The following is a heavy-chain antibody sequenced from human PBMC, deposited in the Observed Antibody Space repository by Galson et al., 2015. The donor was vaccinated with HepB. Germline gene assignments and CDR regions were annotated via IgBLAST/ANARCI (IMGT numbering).Heavy chain of an antibody. CDR2: FDPEDGET. Sequence: SVKVSCKVSGYTLTDLSMHWVRQAPGKGLEWMGGFDPEDGETIYAQKFQGRVTMTEDTSTDTAYMELSSLRSEDTAVYYCATDHGYCSSTSCYTDAFDIWGQGTMVTVSS. V-gene: IGHV1-24*01. J-gene: IGHJ3*02. D-gene: IGHD2-2*02. CDR1: GYTLTDLS. CDR3: ATDHGYCSSTSCYTDAFDI.